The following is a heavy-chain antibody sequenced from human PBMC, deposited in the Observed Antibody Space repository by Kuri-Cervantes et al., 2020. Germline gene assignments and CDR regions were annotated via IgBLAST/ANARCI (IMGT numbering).Heavy chain of an antibody. Sequence: GGSLRLSCAASGFTFSSYSMNWVRQAPGKGLEWVSSISSSSSDIYYADSVKDRFTISRGNANNSLYLQMNSLRAEETALYHCSGGRMALVGVVAVLDYFDYWGQGTLVTVSS. CDR1: GFTFSSYS. J-gene: IGHJ4*02. CDR3: SGGRMALVGVVAVLDYFDY. D-gene: IGHD2-15*01. V-gene: IGHV3-21*04. CDR2: ISSSSSDI.